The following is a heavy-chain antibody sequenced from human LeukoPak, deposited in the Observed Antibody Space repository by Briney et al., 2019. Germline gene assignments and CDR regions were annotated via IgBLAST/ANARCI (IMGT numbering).Heavy chain of an antibody. CDR3: ARGRSSMVRGYYYYYMDV. D-gene: IGHD3-10*01. CDR1: GFIFSISD. CDR2: ISSSSSYI. V-gene: IGHV3-21*01. Sequence: GGSLRLSCAASGFIFSISDMNWVRQAPGKGLEWVSSISSSSSYIYYADSVKGRFTISRDNAKNSLYLQMNSLRAEDTAVYYCARGRSSMVRGYYYYYMDVWGKGTTVTISS. J-gene: IGHJ6*03.